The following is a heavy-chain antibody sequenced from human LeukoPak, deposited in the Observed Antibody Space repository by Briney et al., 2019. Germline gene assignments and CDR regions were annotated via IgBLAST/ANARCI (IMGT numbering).Heavy chain of an antibody. CDR2: IGPSGGST. V-gene: IGHV3-23*01. J-gene: IGHJ4*02. Sequence: GGSLRLSCAASGFTFTTFGMSWVRQAPGKGLEWVSEIGPSGGSTYYADSVKGRFTISRDNSKNTLYLQMNSLRAEDTAFYYCXXXXGGDSGYGNFDYWGQGTLVIVSS. D-gene: IGHD5-12*01. CDR3: XXXXGGDSGYGNFDY. CDR1: GFTFTTFG.